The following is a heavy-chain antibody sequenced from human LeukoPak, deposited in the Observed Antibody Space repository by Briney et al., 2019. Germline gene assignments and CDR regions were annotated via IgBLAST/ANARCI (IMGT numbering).Heavy chain of an antibody. D-gene: IGHD3-16*01. J-gene: IGHJ6*03. V-gene: IGHV3-53*01. Sequence: GGSLRLSCAASGFAVSSTYMSWVRQAPGKGLERVSVIYSGGTTYYADSVKGRFTISRENSKNTPYLQMNSLRAEDTAVYYCARGRGAYYYYMDVWGKGTTVTVSS. CDR2: IYSGGTT. CDR1: GFAVSSTY. CDR3: ARGRGAYYYYMDV.